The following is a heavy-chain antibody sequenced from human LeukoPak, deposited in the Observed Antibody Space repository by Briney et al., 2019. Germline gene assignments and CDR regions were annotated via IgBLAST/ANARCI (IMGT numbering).Heavy chain of an antibody. Sequence: GGSLRLSCAASGFTFSSYAMNWVRQAPVKGLEWVSGISGSGRDTYYVDSVKGRFTISRDNSKNTLYLQMNSLRADDTAVYCCATNYYDSSGYFPDFDYWGQGALVSVSS. J-gene: IGHJ4*02. CDR1: GFTFSSYA. D-gene: IGHD3-22*01. CDR2: ISGSGRDT. CDR3: ATNYYDSSGYFPDFDY. V-gene: IGHV3-23*01.